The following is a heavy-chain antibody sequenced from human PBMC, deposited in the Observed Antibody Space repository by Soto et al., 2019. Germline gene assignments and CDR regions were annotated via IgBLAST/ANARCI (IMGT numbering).Heavy chain of an antibody. CDR3: ARDSSGYYRYFDY. J-gene: IGHJ4*02. D-gene: IGHD3-22*01. CDR1: GFTFSSYA. CDR2: ISYDGSNK. Sequence: GGSLRLSCAASGFTFSSYAMHWVRQAPGKGLEWVAVISYDGSNKYYADSVKGRFTISRDNSKNTLYLQMNSLRAEDTAVYYCARDSSGYYRYFDYWGQGTLVTVSS. V-gene: IGHV3-30-3*01.